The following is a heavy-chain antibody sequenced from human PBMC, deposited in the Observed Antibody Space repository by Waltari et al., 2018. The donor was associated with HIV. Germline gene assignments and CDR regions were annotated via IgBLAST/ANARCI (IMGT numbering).Heavy chain of an antibody. D-gene: IGHD3-22*01. CDR2: IYTSGST. CDR1: GGSISSYY. J-gene: IGHJ6*02. V-gene: IGHV4-4*07. Sequence: QVQLQESGPGLVKPSETLSLTCTVSGGSISSYYWSWIRQPAGKGLEWIGRIYTSGSTNYNPSLKSRVTMSVDTSKNQFSLKLSSVTAADTAVYYCARDTDYDRVSPLDYYYGMDVWGQGTTVTVSS. CDR3: ARDTDYDRVSPLDYYYGMDV.